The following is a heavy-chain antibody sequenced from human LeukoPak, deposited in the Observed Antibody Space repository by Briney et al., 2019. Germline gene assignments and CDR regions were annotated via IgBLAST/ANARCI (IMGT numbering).Heavy chain of an antibody. CDR1: GYTFSSYA. D-gene: IGHD4-11*01. CDR2: ISSSGFNT. V-gene: IGHV3-23*01. Sequence: GGSLRLSCAASGYTFSSYAMSWVRQAPGKGLEWVSSISSSGFNTYYADSVKGRFTISRDNSENTLHLQMKSLRAEDTAVYYCSTSRPLQSFDCWGQGTLVTVSS. J-gene: IGHJ4*02. CDR3: STSRPLQSFDC.